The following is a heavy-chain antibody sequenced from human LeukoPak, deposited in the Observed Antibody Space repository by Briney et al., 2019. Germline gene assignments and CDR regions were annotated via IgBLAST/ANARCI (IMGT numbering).Heavy chain of an antibody. CDR1: GFTVSSNY. D-gene: IGHD3-22*01. Sequence: PGGSLRLSCAASGFTVSSNYMSWVRQAPGKGLEWVSVIYSGGSTYYADSVKGRFTISRDNSKNTLYLQMNSLRAEDTAVYYCARENYDSSGYDYWGPGTLVTVSS. CDR3: ARENYDSSGYDY. CDR2: IYSGGST. J-gene: IGHJ4*02. V-gene: IGHV3-53*01.